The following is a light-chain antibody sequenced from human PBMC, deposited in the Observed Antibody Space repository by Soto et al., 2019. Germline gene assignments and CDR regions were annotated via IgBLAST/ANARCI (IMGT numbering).Light chain of an antibody. J-gene: IGKJ2*01. V-gene: IGKV2-30*02. CDR1: QSLVHSTGNTY. CDR2: KVS. CDR3: MQGTHWPYT. Sequence: DVVMTQSPLSLPVTLGQPASISCKSSQSLVHSTGNTYLNWFQQRPGQSPRRLIYKVSDRDSGVPDRFSGSVSGTDFTLKISRVEAEDVAVYYCMQGTHWPYTFGQGTKLEIK.